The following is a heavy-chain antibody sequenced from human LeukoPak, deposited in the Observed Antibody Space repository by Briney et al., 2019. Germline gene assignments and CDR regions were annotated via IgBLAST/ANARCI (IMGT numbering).Heavy chain of an antibody. J-gene: IGHJ4*02. Sequence: GGSLRLSCAASGFTFAAYAMTWVRQAPGKGLEWVSVISENLVTTYYADSVKGRFTISRDNSKNTLYLQMNSLRAEDTAIYYCTKSRGIYDNSGWRTFDYWGQGTLVTVSP. D-gene: IGHD3-22*01. CDR2: ISENLVTT. CDR3: TKSRGIYDNSGWRTFDY. CDR1: GFTFAAYA. V-gene: IGHV3-23*01.